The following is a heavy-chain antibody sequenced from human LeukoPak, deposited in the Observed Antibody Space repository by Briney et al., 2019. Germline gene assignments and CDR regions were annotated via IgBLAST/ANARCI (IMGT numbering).Heavy chain of an antibody. CDR1: GFTFSSYG. J-gene: IGHJ6*03. Sequence: GGSLRLSCAASGFTFSSYGMHWVRQAPGKGLEWVAFIRYDGSNKYYADSVKGRFTISRDNSKNTLYLQMNSLRAEDTAVYYCARDSAPHYYYYYYMDVWGKRTTVTVSS. CDR3: ARDSAPHYYYYYYMDV. V-gene: IGHV3-30*02. CDR2: IRYDGSNK.